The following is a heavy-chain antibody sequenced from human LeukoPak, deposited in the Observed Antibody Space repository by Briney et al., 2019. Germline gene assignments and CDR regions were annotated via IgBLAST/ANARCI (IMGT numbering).Heavy chain of an antibody. CDR2: ISGSGGST. Sequence: VGSLRLSCAASGFTFISYAMSWGRQAPGKGLEWGSGISGSGGSTYYADSVRGGFTISRDKSKDTLYLQINSLRAEDTAVYSCAKFRAERATNAFDAFDIWGQGTMVTVSS. CDR3: AKFRAERATNAFDAFDI. V-gene: IGHV3-23*01. J-gene: IGHJ3*02. CDR1: GFTFISYA. D-gene: IGHD5-12*01.